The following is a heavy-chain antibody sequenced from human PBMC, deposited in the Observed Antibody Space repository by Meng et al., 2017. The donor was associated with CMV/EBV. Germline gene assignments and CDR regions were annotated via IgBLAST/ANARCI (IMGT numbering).Heavy chain of an antibody. CDR3: ARVPYCSSTSCYST. Sequence: GGSLRLSCAASGFTFDDYGMSWVRQAPGKGLEWVSGINWNGGSTGYADSVKGRFTISRENAKNSLYLQMNSLRAEDTAVYYCARVPYCSSTSCYSTWGQGTTVTVSS. CDR1: GFTFDDYG. D-gene: IGHD2-2*01. V-gene: IGHV3-20*04. CDR2: INWNGGST. J-gene: IGHJ6*02.